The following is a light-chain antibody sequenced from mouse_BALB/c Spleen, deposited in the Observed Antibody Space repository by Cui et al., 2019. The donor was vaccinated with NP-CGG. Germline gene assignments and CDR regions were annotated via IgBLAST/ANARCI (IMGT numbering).Light chain of an antibody. CDR2: GTN. J-gene: IGLJ1*01. V-gene: IGLV1*01. CDR3: ALWYSNHWV. Sequence: QAVVTQASALTTYPGETVTLTCRSSTGAVTSSNYANWVQEKPDHLFTGLIGGTNNRTPGVPARFSGSLIGDKAALTITGAQTEDEAIYFCALWYSNHWVFGGGTKLTVL. CDR1: TGAVTSSNY.